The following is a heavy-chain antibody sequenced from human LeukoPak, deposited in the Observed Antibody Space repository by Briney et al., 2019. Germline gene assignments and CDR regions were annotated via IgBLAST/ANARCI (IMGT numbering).Heavy chain of an antibody. D-gene: IGHD5-18*01. CDR1: GYTFTGYY. Sequence: ASVRVSCKASGYTFTGYYMHWVRQAPGQGLEWMGWINPNSGGTNYAQKFQGRATMTRDTSISTAYMELSRLRSDDTAVYYCASAPRGYSYGTNWGQGTLVTVSS. CDR2: INPNSGGT. CDR3: ASAPRGYSYGTN. J-gene: IGHJ4*02. V-gene: IGHV1-2*02.